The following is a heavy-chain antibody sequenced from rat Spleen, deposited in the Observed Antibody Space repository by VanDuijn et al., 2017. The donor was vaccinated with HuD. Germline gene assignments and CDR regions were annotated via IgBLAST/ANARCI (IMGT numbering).Heavy chain of an antibody. CDR2: ISPRGGST. CDR3: ARHSGIFDY. Sequence: EVQLAESGGGLVQPGRSLKLSCAASGFTFSNYGMHWIRQAPTKGLEWVASISPRGGSTYYRDSVKGRFTVSRDNAKSTLYLQMDSLRSEDTATYYCARHSGIFDYWGQGVMVTVSS. J-gene: IGHJ2*01. CDR1: GFTFSNYG. V-gene: IGHV5-19*01. D-gene: IGHD1-4*01.